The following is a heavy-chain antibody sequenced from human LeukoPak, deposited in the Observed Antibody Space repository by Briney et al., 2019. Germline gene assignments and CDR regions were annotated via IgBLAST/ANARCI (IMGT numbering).Heavy chain of an antibody. Sequence: GGSLRLSCAASGFTFSSYGMHWVRQAPGKGLEWVAVIWYDGSNKYYADSVKGRFTISRDNSKNTLYLQMNSLRAEDTAVYYCARDGRVMVRGVMRYYYMDVWGKGTTVTVSS. V-gene: IGHV3-33*01. CDR3: ARDGRVMVRGVMRYYYMDV. CDR1: GFTFSSYG. D-gene: IGHD3-10*01. CDR2: IWYDGSNK. J-gene: IGHJ6*03.